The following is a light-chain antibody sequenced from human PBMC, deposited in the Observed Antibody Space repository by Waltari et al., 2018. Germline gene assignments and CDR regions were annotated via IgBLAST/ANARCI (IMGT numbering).Light chain of an antibody. Sequence: ALQMTQSPSSLSASVGDRVTITCRASQGIGNHLGGYQHKPGKAPKVLIYGASTLESGVPSRFSGSGSGTDFTLTISSLQPEDFATYYCLQDFNYPRSFGQGTKLALK. J-gene: IGKJ2*03. CDR1: QGIGNH. CDR3: LQDFNYPRS. V-gene: IGKV1-6*01. CDR2: GAS.